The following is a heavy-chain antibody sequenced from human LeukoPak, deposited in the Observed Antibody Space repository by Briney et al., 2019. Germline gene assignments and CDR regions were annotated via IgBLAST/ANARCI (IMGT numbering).Heavy chain of an antibody. CDR3: ARGGYWFDP. J-gene: IGHJ5*02. CDR2: ISPSGGST. CDR1: GYTFTGYW. V-gene: IGHV1-46*01. Sequence: ASVKLSCKAFGYTFTGYWMHWVRQAPGQGPEWMGVISPSGGSTIYAQKLQGRATMTTDTSTSTAYMELRSLRSDDTAVYYCARGGYWFDPWGQGTLVTVSS.